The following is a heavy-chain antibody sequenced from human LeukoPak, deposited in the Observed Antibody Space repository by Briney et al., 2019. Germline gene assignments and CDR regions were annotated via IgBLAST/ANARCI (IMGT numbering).Heavy chain of an antibody. CDR2: ISSSSSYI. D-gene: IGHD3-22*01. Sequence: GGSLRLSCAASGFTYSSYSMNWVRQAPGKGLEWVSSISSSSSYIYYADSVKGRFTISRDNAKNSLYLQMNSLRSDDTAVYYCARSGVGYFYDNTGYYPLDYWGQGTLVTVSS. V-gene: IGHV3-21*04. CDR1: GFTYSSYS. J-gene: IGHJ4*02. CDR3: ARSGVGYFYDNTGYYPLDY.